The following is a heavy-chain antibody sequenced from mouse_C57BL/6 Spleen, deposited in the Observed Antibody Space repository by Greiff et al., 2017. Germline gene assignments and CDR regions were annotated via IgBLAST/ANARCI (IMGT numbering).Heavy chain of an antibody. V-gene: IGHV1-9*01. J-gene: IGHJ3*01. CDR2: ILPGSGST. CDR3: ARRGYNDYDGEMFAY. D-gene: IGHD2-4*01. CDR1: GYTFTGYW. Sequence: QVQLQQSGAELMKPGASVKLSCKATGYTFTGYWIEWVKQRPGHGLEWIGEILPGSGSTNYNEKFKGKATFTADTSSNTAYMQLSSLTTEDSAIYYCARRGYNDYDGEMFAYWGQGTLVTVSA.